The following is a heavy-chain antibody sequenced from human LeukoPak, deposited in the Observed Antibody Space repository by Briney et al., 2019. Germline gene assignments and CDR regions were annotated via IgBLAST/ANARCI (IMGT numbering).Heavy chain of an antibody. Sequence: ASVKVSCKASGGTFSSEAFIWVRQAPGQGLEWMGGIIPIFGRADYAQRFQDTVSITTDESTSTVYMELSSLRSEDTAVYYCARGETILNWFDPWGQGTLVTVSS. J-gene: IGHJ5*02. CDR1: GGTFSSEA. D-gene: IGHD1-1*01. CDR3: ARGETILNWFDP. V-gene: IGHV1-69*05. CDR2: IIPIFGRA.